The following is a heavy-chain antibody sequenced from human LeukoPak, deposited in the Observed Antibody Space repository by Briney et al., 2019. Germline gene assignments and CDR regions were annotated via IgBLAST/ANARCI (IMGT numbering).Heavy chain of an antibody. J-gene: IGHJ4*02. Sequence: GGSLRLSCGASGFTFSSYAMGWVRQAPGKGLEWVSAISGSGGSTYYADSVKGRFTISRDNSKNTLYLQMNSLRAEDTAVYYCAKDSYYYDSSGFDYFDYWGQGTLVTVSS. CDR1: GFTFSSYA. V-gene: IGHV3-23*01. CDR2: ISGSGGST. D-gene: IGHD3-22*01. CDR3: AKDSYYYDSSGFDYFDY.